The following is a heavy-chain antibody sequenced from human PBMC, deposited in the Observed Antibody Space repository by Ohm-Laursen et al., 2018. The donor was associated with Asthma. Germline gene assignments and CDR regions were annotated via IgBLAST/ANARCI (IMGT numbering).Heavy chain of an antibody. V-gene: IGHV3-30*01. D-gene: IGHD2-21*02. CDR2: ISYDGRLK. CDR3: ARDLIYWYSPSLNF. CDR1: GFSFSAYA. Sequence: SLRLSCTASGFSFSAYAMHWVRQAPGKGLDWVAVISYDGRLKYYADSVNGRFTISKDDSRDTLYLQMNNLGPDGTAVYFCARDLIYWYSPSLNFWGQRTLVTVSS. J-gene: IGHJ4*02.